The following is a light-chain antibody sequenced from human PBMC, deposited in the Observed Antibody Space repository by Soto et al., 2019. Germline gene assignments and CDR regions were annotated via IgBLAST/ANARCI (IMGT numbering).Light chain of an antibody. CDR2: AAS. V-gene: IGKV1-39*01. J-gene: IGKJ5*01. Sequence: DIQMTQSPSSLSASVGDRVTITCRASQSISSYLNWYQQKPGKAPKLLIYAASSLQSGVPSRFRGSGSGTDFTLTVSSLEPEDFVLYFCQQRSVWPITFGQGTRLEIK. CDR1: QSISSY. CDR3: QQRSVWPIT.